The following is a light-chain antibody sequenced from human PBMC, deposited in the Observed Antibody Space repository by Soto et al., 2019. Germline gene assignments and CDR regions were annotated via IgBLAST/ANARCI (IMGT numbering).Light chain of an antibody. V-gene: IGLV1-44*01. CDR1: SSNIGSNT. CDR2: SNN. Sequence: QSVLTQPPSASGTPGQRVTISCSGSSSNIGSNTVNWYQQLPGTAPKLLIYSNNQRPSGVPDRFSGSKSGTSASLAISGLQYEDEADYHCAAWDDSLNGVVFGGGTKVTVL. CDR3: AAWDDSLNGVV. J-gene: IGLJ2*01.